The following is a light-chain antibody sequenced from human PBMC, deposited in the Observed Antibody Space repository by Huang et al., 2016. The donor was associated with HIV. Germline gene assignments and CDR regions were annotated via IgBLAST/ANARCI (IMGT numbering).Light chain of an antibody. V-gene: IGKV3-20*01. CDR2: GAS. CDR3: QQYGSSPAT. Sequence: EIVLTQSPGTLSLSPGERTTLSCRASQSVNSGYLAWYQQKPGQAPRLLIEGASTRATCIPGRFSGSGSGTDFTLTISRLQPEDCAVYYCQQYGSSPATFGQGTKVEVK. CDR1: QSVNSGY. J-gene: IGKJ1*01.